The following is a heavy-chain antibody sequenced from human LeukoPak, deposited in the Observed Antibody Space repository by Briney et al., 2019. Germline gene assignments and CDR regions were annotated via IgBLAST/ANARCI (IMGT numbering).Heavy chain of an antibody. J-gene: IGHJ4*02. CDR1: GGSISSSRYY. CDR2: IYYSEST. V-gene: IGHV4-39*07. Sequence: PSETLSLTCTVSGGSISSSRYYWGWIRQPPGKALEWIGSIYYSESTYYNPSLKSRVTISVNTSKNQFSLKLSSVTAADTAVYYCARVGWFGELLLDYWGQGTLVTVSS. D-gene: IGHD3-10*01. CDR3: ARVGWFGELLLDY.